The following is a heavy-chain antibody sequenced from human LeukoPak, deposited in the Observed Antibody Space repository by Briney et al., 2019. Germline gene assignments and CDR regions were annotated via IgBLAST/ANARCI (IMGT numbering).Heavy chain of an antibody. V-gene: IGHV3-23*01. CDR2: ISGSGGST. Sequence: PGGSLRLSCAASGFTFSSYAMSWVRQAPGKGLEWVSAISGSGGSTYYADSVKGRFTISRDNSNITLYLQMISLRAEDTAVYYCAKDPSFQPTIWGQGTMVTVSS. J-gene: IGHJ3*02. CDR1: GFTFSSYA. D-gene: IGHD1-14*01. CDR3: AKDPSFQPTI.